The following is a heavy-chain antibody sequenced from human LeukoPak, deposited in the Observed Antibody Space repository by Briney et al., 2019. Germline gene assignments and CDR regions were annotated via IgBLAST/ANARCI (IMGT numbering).Heavy chain of an antibody. Sequence: GGSLKLSCAASGFTFSSYWMSWVRQAPGKGLEGVANIKQDGSEKYYVDSVKGRFTISRDNAKKSLYLQMNSLRAEDTAVYYCARDCSSTSCRFDYWGQGTLVTVSS. V-gene: IGHV3-7*01. CDR1: GFTFSSYW. D-gene: IGHD2-2*01. CDR3: ARDCSSTSCRFDY. J-gene: IGHJ4*02. CDR2: IKQDGSEK.